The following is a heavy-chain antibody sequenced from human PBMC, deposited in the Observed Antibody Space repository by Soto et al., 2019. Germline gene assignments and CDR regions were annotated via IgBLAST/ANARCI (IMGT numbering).Heavy chain of an antibody. CDR1: GGSFSGFY. CDR2: INDSGST. D-gene: IGHD2-15*01. J-gene: IGHJ5*02. Sequence: SETLSLTCGVFGGSFSGFYWSWIRQPPGKGLEWIGEINDSGSTNYNPSLKSRVAISVDMSKNQFSLKLSSVTAADTAVYYCARSPPRWQHNWFDPWGPGTLVTVSS. V-gene: IGHV4-34*01. CDR3: ARSPPRWQHNWFDP.